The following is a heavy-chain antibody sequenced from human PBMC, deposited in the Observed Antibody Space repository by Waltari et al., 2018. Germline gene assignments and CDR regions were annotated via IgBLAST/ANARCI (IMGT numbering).Heavy chain of an antibody. J-gene: IGHJ4*02. CDR2: INHSGST. CDR3: ARRYDSSGYYRSVEGLGY. CDR1: GGSFSGYY. Sequence: QVQLQQWGAGLLKPSETLSLTCAVYGGSFSGYYWSWIRQPPGKGLEWIGEINHSGSTNYNPSLKSRVTISVDTSKNQFSLKLSSVTAADTAVYYCARRYDSSGYYRSVEGLGYWGQGTLVTVSS. V-gene: IGHV4-34*01. D-gene: IGHD3-22*01.